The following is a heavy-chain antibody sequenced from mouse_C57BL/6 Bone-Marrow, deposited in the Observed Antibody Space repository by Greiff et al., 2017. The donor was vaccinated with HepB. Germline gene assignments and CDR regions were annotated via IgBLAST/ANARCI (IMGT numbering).Heavy chain of an antibody. J-gene: IGHJ2*01. Sequence: VQLQESGAELVRPGASVTLSCKASGYTLTDYEMHWVKQTPVHGLEWIGAIDPETGGTAYNQKFKGKAILTADKSSSTAYMELHSLTSEDSAVYYCTDGNYWGQGTTLTVSS. CDR3: TDGNY. CDR1: GYTLTDYE. V-gene: IGHV1-15*01. D-gene: IGHD2-1*01. CDR2: IDPETGGT.